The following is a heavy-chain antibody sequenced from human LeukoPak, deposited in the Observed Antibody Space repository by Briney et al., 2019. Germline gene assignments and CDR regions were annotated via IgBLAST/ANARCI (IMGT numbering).Heavy chain of an antibody. J-gene: IGHJ4*02. D-gene: IGHD3-10*01. CDR2: ISAYNGNT. CDR1: GYTFTSYG. V-gene: IGHV1-18*01. CDR3: ARVTSPMVRGVPPYFDY. Sequence: AAVKVSCKASGYTFTSYGTSWVRQAPGQGLEWMGWISAYNGNTNYAQKLQGRVTMTTDTSTSTAYMELRSLRSDDTAVYYCARVTSPMVRGVPPYFDYWGQGTLVTVSS.